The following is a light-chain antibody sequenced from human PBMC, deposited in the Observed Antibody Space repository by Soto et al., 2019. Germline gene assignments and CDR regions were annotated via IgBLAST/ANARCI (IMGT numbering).Light chain of an antibody. J-gene: IGKJ4*01. CDR2: DAS. CDR3: QPRNNWSLT. CDR1: QSVSTY. Sequence: EIVLTQSPATLSFSPRERATLSCRASQSVSTYLAWYQQKHCQAPRLLIYDASNRSTGVPARFTGSGSGTDFTFTIRSLEPEDFAVYYCQPRNNWSLTFGGGTKVEIK. V-gene: IGKV3-11*01.